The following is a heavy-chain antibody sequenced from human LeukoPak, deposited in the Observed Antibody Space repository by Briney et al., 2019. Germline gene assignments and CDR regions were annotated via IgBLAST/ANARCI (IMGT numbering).Heavy chain of an antibody. D-gene: IGHD3-9*01. CDR2: IYSGGST. Sequence: PGGSLRLSCAASGFTVSSNDMSWVRQAPGKGLEWVSVIYSGGSTYYADSVKGRFTISRDNSKNTLYLQMNSLRAEDTAVYYCARGDRKKDILTGYYLPDYGMDVWGQGTTVTVSS. CDR1: GFTVSSND. CDR3: ARGDRKKDILTGYYLPDYGMDV. V-gene: IGHV3-66*01. J-gene: IGHJ6*02.